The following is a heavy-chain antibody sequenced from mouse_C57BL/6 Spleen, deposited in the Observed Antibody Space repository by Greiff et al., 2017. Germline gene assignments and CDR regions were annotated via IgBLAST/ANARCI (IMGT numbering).Heavy chain of an antibody. CDR3: ARPHYYGSSWWYYFDY. V-gene: IGHV5-17*01. D-gene: IGHD1-1*01. CDR1: GFTFSDYG. J-gene: IGHJ2*01. Sequence: EVQGVESGGGLVTPGGSLTLSCAASGFTFSDYGMHWVRQAPEKGLEWVAYISSGSSTIYYADTVKGRFTISRDNAKNTLFLQMTSRRSEYTAMYYCARPHYYGSSWWYYFDYWGQGTTLTVSS. CDR2: ISSGSSTI.